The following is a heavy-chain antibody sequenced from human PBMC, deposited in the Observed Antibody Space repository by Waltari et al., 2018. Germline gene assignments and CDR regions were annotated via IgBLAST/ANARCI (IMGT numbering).Heavy chain of an antibody. CDR3: AKAGPSGEYPYWYFGL. CDR2: ISGSGVSP. J-gene: IGHJ2*01. V-gene: IGHV3-23*01. D-gene: IGHD4-17*01. Sequence: EVQLLESGGGLVQPGGSLRLSCAASGFPFSNYAMSWVRQAPGKGLEWVSKISGSGVSPYYADSVKGRFTISKDISQNTLFLHMNSLSAEDTAVYYCAKAGPSGEYPYWYFGLWGRGTLVSVSS. CDR1: GFPFSNYA.